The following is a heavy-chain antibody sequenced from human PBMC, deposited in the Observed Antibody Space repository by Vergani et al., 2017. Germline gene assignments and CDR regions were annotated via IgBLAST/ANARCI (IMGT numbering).Heavy chain of an antibody. CDR1: FDSIRNLY. D-gene: IGHD6-19*01. CDR3: ASDTHSGQRADR. V-gene: IGHV4-59*11. CDR2: IHYSENT. Sequence: QVQLQESGPGLVKSSETLSLTCSVSFDSIRNLYCNWIRQPPGKGLEWIGSIHYSENTNYNPSLKTRVTISVDTSKNQFSLTLTSVTAADKAVYYCASDTHSGQRADRWGQGILVTVTS. J-gene: IGHJ5*02.